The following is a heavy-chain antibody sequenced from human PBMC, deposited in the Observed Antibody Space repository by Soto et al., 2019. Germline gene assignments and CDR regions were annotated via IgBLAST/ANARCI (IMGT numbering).Heavy chain of an antibody. CDR3: ARGGGLAHSLDY. Sequence: QVQLQESGPGLVKPSETLSLTCAVSGGSISSSYWWSWVRQPPGKGLEWIGEIYHSGITNYNSSPKSRLIISVDKSRTQFSLKLSSVTAADTAVYYCARGGGLAHSLDYWGRGTLVTVSS. J-gene: IGHJ4*02. V-gene: IGHV4-4*02. CDR2: IYHSGIT. CDR1: GGSISSSYW. D-gene: IGHD3-16*01.